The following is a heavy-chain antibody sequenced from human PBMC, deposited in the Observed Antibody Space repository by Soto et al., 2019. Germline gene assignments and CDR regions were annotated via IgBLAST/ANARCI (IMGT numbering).Heavy chain of an antibody. J-gene: IGHJ4*02. CDR2: ISAYNSNT. CDR1: GYTFTSYG. CDR3: ARDSGNYYDSSGYPAVDY. Sequence: ASVKVSCKASGYTFTSYGISWVRQAPGQGLEWKGWISAYNSNTNYAQKLKGRVTMTTDTSTSTAYMEMRSLRSDDTAVYYCARDSGNYYDSSGYPAVDYWGQGTLVTVSS. V-gene: IGHV1-18*01. D-gene: IGHD3-22*01.